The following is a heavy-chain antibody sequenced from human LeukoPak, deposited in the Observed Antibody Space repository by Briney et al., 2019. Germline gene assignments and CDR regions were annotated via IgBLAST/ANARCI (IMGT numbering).Heavy chain of an antibody. CDR3: ARAGFTFSDYFGSFFDY. V-gene: IGHV3-7*01. Sequence: GGSLRLSCVASGLTFSSSWMTWVRQGPGKGLQWVASINQDEIHYVDAVRGRFTISRDNAKNSLYLQMNSLRAEDTAVYYCARAGFTFSDYFGSFFDYWGQGTLVTVSS. CDR2: INQDEI. J-gene: IGHJ4*02. CDR1: GLTFSSSW. D-gene: IGHD3-10*01.